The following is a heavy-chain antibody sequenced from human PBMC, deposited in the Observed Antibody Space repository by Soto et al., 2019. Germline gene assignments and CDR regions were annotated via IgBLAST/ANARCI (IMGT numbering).Heavy chain of an antibody. CDR1: GFTCSSYD. J-gene: IGHJ3*02. D-gene: IGHD2-8*02. CDR3: AKATATGGGAFDI. CDR2: ILVAGST. Sequence: GWSLRPSCAASGFTCSSYDMSWVRQAPGKGLEWVSTILVAGSTHYPDSVKGRFTISRDISKNTVFLQMNSLTAGDTAVYYCAKATATGGGAFDICGQGTVVTVS. V-gene: IGHV3-23*01.